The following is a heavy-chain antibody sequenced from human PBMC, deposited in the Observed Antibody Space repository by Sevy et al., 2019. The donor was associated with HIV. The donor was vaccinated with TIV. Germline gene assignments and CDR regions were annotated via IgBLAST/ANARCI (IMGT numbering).Heavy chain of an antibody. CDR3: ARARGMPHYYYGMDV. J-gene: IGHJ6*02. CDR2: IFPDDSDI. V-gene: IGHV5-51*01. Sequence: GEPLKISCKGSGYSFSTYWIAWVRQMPGKGLEWMGIIFPDDSDIRYSPSYQGQVTISADNSISTAYLQWSSLKASDTATYYCARARGMPHYYYGMDVWGQGTTVTVSS. D-gene: IGHD1-26*01. CDR1: GYSFSTYW.